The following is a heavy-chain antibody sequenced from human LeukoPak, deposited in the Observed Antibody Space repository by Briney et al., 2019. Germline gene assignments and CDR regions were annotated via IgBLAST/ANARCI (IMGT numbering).Heavy chain of an antibody. CDR3: AKDPYSGTYYDY. CDR1: GFTFSSYA. D-gene: IGHD1-26*01. Sequence: GGSLRLSCAASGFTFSSYAMSWVRQAPGKGLEWVSAISGSGGSTYYADSGKGRFTISRDNSKNTLYLQMNSLRAEDTAVYYCAKDPYSGTYYDYWGQGTLVTVSS. J-gene: IGHJ4*02. V-gene: IGHV3-23*01. CDR2: ISGSGGST.